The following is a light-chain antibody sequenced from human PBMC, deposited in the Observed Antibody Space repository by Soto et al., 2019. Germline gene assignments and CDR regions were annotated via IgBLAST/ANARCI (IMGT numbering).Light chain of an antibody. Sequence: EIVLTQSPGTLSLSPGERATLSCRASQSVSSSYLAWYQQKPGQAPRLLIYGASSRATGILDRFSGSGSGTDFTLTISRLEPEDFAVYYCQQYGSSPGTVGQGTKLEIK. CDR2: GAS. CDR1: QSVSSSY. J-gene: IGKJ2*01. CDR3: QQYGSSPGT. V-gene: IGKV3-20*01.